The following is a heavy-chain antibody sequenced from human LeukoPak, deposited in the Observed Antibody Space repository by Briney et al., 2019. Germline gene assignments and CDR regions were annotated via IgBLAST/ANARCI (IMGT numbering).Heavy chain of an antibody. V-gene: IGHV3-23*01. CDR2: FRATEGSA. CDR3: AKARIAAAGTGAFDV. D-gene: IGHD6-13*01. Sequence: PGGSLRLYCAASGFTVSSYGMTWVRLAPGKGLEWVSAFRATEGSAQYAESVKGRFTISRDNSKNSLYLQMNSLRDEDTAVYYCAKARIAAAGTGAFDVWGQGTMVTVSS. J-gene: IGHJ3*01. CDR1: GFTVSSYG.